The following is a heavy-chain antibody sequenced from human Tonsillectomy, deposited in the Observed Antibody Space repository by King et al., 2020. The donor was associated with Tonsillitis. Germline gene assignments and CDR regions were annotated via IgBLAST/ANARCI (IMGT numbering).Heavy chain of an antibody. CDR3: ATGYSSGWSFAFDI. Sequence: VQLVQSGAEVKKPGASVKVSCKFSGYTLTKLSMHWVRQAPGKGLEWMGGFDPEDGETIYAQKFQGRVTMTEDTSTDTAYMELSSLRSEDTAVYYCATGYSSGWSFAFDIWGPGTMVTVSS. CDR2: FDPEDGET. CDR1: GYTLTKLS. D-gene: IGHD6-19*01. V-gene: IGHV1-24*01. J-gene: IGHJ3*02.